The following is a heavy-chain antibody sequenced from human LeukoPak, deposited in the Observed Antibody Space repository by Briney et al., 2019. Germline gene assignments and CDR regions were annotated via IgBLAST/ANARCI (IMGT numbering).Heavy chain of an antibody. V-gene: IGHV4-59*01. CDR2: IYYSGST. J-gene: IGHJ4*02. D-gene: IGHD5-18*01. Sequence: PSETLSLTCTVSGGSISSDYWSWIRQPPGKGLEWIGYIYYSGSTNYNPSLKSRVTISVDTSKNQFSLKLSSVTAADTAVYYCARGPRYSYGYYLGYWGQGTLVTVSS. CDR3: ARGPRYSYGYYLGY. CDR1: GGSISSDY.